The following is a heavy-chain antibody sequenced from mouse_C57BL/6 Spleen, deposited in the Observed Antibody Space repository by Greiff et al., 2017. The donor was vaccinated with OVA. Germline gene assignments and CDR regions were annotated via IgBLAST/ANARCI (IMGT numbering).Heavy chain of an antibody. CDR2: IDPSDSYT. J-gene: IGHJ2*01. Sequence: QVHVKQPGAELVKPGASVKLSCKASGYTFTSYWMQWVKQRPGQGLEWIGEIDPSDSYTNYNQKFKGKATLTVDTSSSTAYMQLSSLTSEDSAVYYCARQDGYYFDYWGQGTTLTVSS. CDR1: GYTFTSYW. CDR3: ARQDGYYFDY. D-gene: IGHD2-3*01. V-gene: IGHV1-50*01.